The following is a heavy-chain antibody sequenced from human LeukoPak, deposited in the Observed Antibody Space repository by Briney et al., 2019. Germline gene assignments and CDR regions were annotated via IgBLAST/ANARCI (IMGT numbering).Heavy chain of an antibody. CDR3: ARGGCSSTSCPPPRVYFDY. V-gene: IGHV4-59*08. Sequence: SETLSLTCTVSGGSICSYYWSWIRQPPGKGLEWIGYIYYSGSTNYNPSLKSRVTISVDTSKNQFSLKLSSVTAADTAVYYCARGGCSSTSCPPPRVYFDYWGQGTLVTVSS. CDR2: IYYSGST. CDR1: GGSICSYY. J-gene: IGHJ4*02. D-gene: IGHD2-2*01.